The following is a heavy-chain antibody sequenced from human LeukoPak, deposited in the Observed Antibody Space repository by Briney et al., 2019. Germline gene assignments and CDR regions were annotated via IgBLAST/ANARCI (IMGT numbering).Heavy chain of an antibody. CDR2: ISGSGGST. D-gene: IGHD7-27*01. J-gene: IGHJ4*02. Sequence: GGSLRLSCAASGFIFSSYAMSWVRQAPGKGLEWVSAISGSGGSTYYADSVKGRFTISRDNSKSTVYMEMNSLRADDTAVYYCARDPLGHFDYWGQGTLVTVSS. V-gene: IGHV3-23*01. CDR1: GFIFSSYA. CDR3: ARDPLGHFDY.